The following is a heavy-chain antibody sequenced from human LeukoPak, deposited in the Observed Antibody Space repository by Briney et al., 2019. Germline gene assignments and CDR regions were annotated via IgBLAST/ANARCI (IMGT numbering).Heavy chain of an antibody. J-gene: IGHJ4*02. V-gene: IGHV3-30*18. CDR3: AKPTRPGVDTAMVLDY. Sequence: PGRSLRLSCAASGFTFSSYGMHWVRQAPGKGLEWVAVISYDGSNKYYADSVKGRFAISRDNSKNTLYLQMNSLRAEDTAVYYCAKPTRPGVDTAMVLDYWGQGTLVTVSS. CDR1: GFTFSSYG. D-gene: IGHD5-18*01. CDR2: ISYDGSNK.